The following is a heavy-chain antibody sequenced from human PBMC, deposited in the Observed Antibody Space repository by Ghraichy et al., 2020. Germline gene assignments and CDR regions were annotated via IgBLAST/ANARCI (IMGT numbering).Heavy chain of an antibody. D-gene: IGHD6-19*01. V-gene: IGHV4-34*01. J-gene: IGHJ6*02. CDR3: ARGRRWLVYYYYYGMDV. Sequence: SETLSLTCAVYGGSFSGYYWSWIRQPPGKGLEWIGEINHSGSTNYNPSLKSRVTISVDTSKNQFSLKLSSVTAADTAVYYCARGRRWLVYYYYYGMDVWGQGTTVTVSS. CDR2: INHSGST. CDR1: GGSFSGYY.